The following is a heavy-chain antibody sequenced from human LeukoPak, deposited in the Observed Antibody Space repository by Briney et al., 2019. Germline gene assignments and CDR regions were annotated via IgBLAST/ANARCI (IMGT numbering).Heavy chain of an antibody. J-gene: IGHJ4*02. CDR3: ARDVSDYYGSGDTSFDY. CDR1: GYTFTGYY. D-gene: IGHD3-10*01. V-gene: IGHV1-2*02. CDR2: INPNSGGT. Sequence: GASVKVSCKASGYTFTGYYMHWVRQAPGQGLEWMGWINPNSGGTNYAQKFQGRVTMTRDTSISTAYMELSRLRSDDTAVYYCARDVSDYYGSGDTSFDYWGQETLVTVSS.